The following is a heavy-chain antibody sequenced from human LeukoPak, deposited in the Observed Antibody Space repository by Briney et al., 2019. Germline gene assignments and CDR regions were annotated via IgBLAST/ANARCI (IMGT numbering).Heavy chain of an antibody. CDR1: GGSISSSNW. CDR2: IYHSGST. CDR3: ARGPGGPYYFDY. J-gene: IGHJ4*02. V-gene: IGHV4-4*02. D-gene: IGHD1-26*01. Sequence: SETLSLTCAVSGGSISSSNWWSWVRQPPGKGLEWIGEIYHSGSTNYNPSLKSRVTISVDTSKNHFSLKLSSVTAADTAVYYCARGPGGPYYFDYWGQGTLVTVSS.